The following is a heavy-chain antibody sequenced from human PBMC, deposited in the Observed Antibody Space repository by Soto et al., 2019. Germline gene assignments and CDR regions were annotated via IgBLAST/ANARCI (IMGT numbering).Heavy chain of an antibody. Sequence: ASVKVSCKASGYTFTSYGISWVRQAPGQGLEWMGWISAYNGNTNYAQKLQGRVTMTTDTSTSTAYMELRSLRSDDTAVYYCARDSRPYSSSPSSFDYWGQGTLVTVSS. CDR1: GYTFTSYG. CDR3: ARDSRPYSSSPSSFDY. D-gene: IGHD6-6*01. V-gene: IGHV1-18*01. CDR2: ISAYNGNT. J-gene: IGHJ4*02.